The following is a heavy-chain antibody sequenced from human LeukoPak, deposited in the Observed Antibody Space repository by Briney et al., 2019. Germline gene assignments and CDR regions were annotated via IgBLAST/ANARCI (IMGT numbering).Heavy chain of an antibody. Sequence: SETLSLTCTVSGGSISSYYWSWIRQPPGKGLEWIGYIYYSGSTNYNPSLKSRVTISVDTSKNQLSLKLSSVTAADTAVYYCARGYFDWLPDYWGQGTLVTVSS. J-gene: IGHJ4*02. CDR2: IYYSGST. V-gene: IGHV4-59*01. CDR1: GGSISSYY. D-gene: IGHD3-9*01. CDR3: ARGYFDWLPDY.